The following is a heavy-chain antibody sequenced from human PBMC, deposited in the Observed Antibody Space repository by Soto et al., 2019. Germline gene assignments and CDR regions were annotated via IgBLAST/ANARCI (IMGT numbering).Heavy chain of an antibody. CDR3: AKDQSPLDRPDYVDY. CDR1: GFTFSTYA. CDR2: ISGTGGST. D-gene: IGHD1-1*01. V-gene: IGHV3-23*01. Sequence: EVQLLESGGTLVQPGESLRLSCAASGFTFSTYAMSWVRQAPGKGLEWISSISGTGGSTHYADSVKGRFTISKDDSKSTLYLQMNSLSAEDTAVYYCAKDQSPLDRPDYVDYWGQGTVVTVSS. J-gene: IGHJ4*02.